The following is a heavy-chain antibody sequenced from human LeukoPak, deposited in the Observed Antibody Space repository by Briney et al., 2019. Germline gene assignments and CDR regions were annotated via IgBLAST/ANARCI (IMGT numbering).Heavy chain of an antibody. V-gene: IGHV4-61*02. CDR2: IYTSGST. D-gene: IGHD5-18*01. CDR3: AILPSDTAMVSRLVGFYGMDV. CDR1: GGSISSGSYY. Sequence: PSQTLSLTCTVSGGSISSGSYYGSWIRQPAGKGLEWIGRIYTSGSTNYNPSLKSRVTISVDTSKNQFSLKLSSVTAADTAVYYCAILPSDTAMVSRLVGFYGMDVWGQGTTVTVSS. J-gene: IGHJ6*02.